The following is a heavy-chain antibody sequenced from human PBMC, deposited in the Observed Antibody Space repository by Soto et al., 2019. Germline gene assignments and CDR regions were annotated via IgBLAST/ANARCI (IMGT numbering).Heavy chain of an antibody. V-gene: IGHV3-30*18. CDR1: GFTFSSYG. Sequence: GGSLRLSCAASGFTFSSYGMHWVRQAPGKGLEWVAVISYDGRDLYYTNSVKGRFTISRDNSRNTLYLQMNSLRDEDTAVYYCAKDCWNDALGPPNFRYWGQGTLVTVSS. CDR2: ISYDGRDL. D-gene: IGHD1-1*01. J-gene: IGHJ4*02. CDR3: AKDCWNDALGPPNFRY.